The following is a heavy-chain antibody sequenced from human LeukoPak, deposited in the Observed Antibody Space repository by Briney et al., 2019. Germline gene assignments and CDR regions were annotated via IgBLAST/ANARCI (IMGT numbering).Heavy chain of an antibody. CDR3: ALWEIVHYAFDF. Sequence: ASVKVSCKASGYSFTDYYMHRVRQAPGQGLESMGWINPNSGGTNYAQKFQGRVTMTRDTSISTAYMELNRLRSDDTAVYYCALWEIVHYAFDFWGQGTMVTVSS. V-gene: IGHV1-2*02. CDR2: INPNSGGT. J-gene: IGHJ3*01. D-gene: IGHD5-12*01. CDR1: GYSFTDYY.